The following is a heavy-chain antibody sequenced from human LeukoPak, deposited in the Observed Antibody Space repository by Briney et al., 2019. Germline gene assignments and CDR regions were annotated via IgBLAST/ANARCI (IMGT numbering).Heavy chain of an antibody. CDR2: INFNNAGT. CDR3: ARVWWNAFDI. Sequence: ASVKVSCKASSYTFTGYYVHWVRQAPGQGLEWMGWINFNNAGTNNAQKFQGRITMTRDTSLSTVYMELTSLRYDDTAVYFCARVWWNAFDIWGQGTMVTVSS. D-gene: IGHD2-21*01. V-gene: IGHV1-2*02. J-gene: IGHJ3*02. CDR1: SYTFTGYY.